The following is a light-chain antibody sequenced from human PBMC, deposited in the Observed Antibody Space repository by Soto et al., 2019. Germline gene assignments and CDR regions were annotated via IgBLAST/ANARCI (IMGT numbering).Light chain of an antibody. J-gene: IGKJ1*01. CDR3: QQYNSYPRT. V-gene: IGKV1-5*03. CDR1: ESISGW. CDR2: KAS. Sequence: DIQMTQSPSTLSASVGDRVTITCRASESISGWLAWYQQKPGKAPKLVIFKASTLESGVPSRFSGSGSRTEFTLSISSLQPDDFAIYYCQQYNSYPRTFGQGTKVEIK.